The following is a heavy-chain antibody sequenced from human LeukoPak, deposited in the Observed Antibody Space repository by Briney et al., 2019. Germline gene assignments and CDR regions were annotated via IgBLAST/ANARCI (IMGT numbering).Heavy chain of an antibody. CDR2: ISAYNGNT. CDR3: ARVLRDYDFWSGYYRLMYYFDY. J-gene: IGHJ4*02. D-gene: IGHD3-3*01. V-gene: IGHV1-18*01. CDR1: GYTFTSYG. Sequence: GASVKVSCKASGYTFTSYGISWVRQAPGQGLEWMGWISAYNGNTNYAQKLQGRVTMTTDTSTSTAYTELRSLRSDGTAVYYCARVLRDYDFWSGYYRLMYYFDYWGQGTLVTVSS.